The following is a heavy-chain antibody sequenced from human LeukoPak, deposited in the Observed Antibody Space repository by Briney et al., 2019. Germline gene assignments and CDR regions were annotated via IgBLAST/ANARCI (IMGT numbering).Heavy chain of an antibody. CDR3: ASGGAAGYFDY. CDR2: IYTSGST. D-gene: IGHD3-16*01. V-gene: IGHV4-4*07. Sequence: SETLSLTCTVSGGSISSYYWSWLRQPAGKGLEWIGRIYTSGSTYYNPSLKSRVTISVDTSKNQFTLKLSSVTAADTAVYYCASGGAAGYFDYWGQGTLVTVSS. J-gene: IGHJ4*02. CDR1: GGSISSYY.